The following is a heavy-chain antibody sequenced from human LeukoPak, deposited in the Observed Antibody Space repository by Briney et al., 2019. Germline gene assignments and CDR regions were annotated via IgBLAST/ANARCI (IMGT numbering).Heavy chain of an antibody. CDR1: GDSVSSNSAA. Sequence: SQTLSLTCAISGDSVSSNSAAWNWIRQSPSRGLEWLGRTYYRSKWYNDYAVSVKSRITINPDTSKNQFSLRLNSVTPEDTAVYYCARGFGDCSSTSCYTVWFDPWGQGTLVTVSS. CDR2: TYYRSKWYN. J-gene: IGHJ5*02. V-gene: IGHV6-1*01. D-gene: IGHD2-2*02. CDR3: ARGFGDCSSTSCYTVWFDP.